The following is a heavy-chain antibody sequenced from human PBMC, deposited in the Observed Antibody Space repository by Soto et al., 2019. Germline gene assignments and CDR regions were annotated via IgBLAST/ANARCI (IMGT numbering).Heavy chain of an antibody. CDR3: ARSYGSIPLDY. V-gene: IGHV3-30-3*01. D-gene: IGHD4-17*01. J-gene: IGHJ4*02. Sequence: GGSLRLSCAASGFTFSSYAMHWVRQAPGKGLEWVAVISYDGSNKYYAGPVKGRFTISRDNSKNTLYLQMNSLRAEDTAVYYCARSYGSIPLDYWGQGTLVTVSS. CDR1: GFTFSSYA. CDR2: ISYDGSNK.